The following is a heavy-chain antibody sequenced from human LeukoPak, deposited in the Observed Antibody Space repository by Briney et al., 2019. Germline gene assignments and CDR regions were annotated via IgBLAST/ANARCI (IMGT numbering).Heavy chain of an antibody. CDR1: GFTFNTYA. CDR3: AKLGSSNSD. Sequence: GGSLRLSCAASGFTFNTYAMNWVCQAPGKGLEWVSSISGSGGSTDYADSVKGRFTTSRDNSKNTLHLQMNSLRAEDTAVYYCAKLGSSNSDWGQGTLVTVSS. V-gene: IGHV3-23*01. D-gene: IGHD2-2*01. J-gene: IGHJ4*02. CDR2: ISGSGGST.